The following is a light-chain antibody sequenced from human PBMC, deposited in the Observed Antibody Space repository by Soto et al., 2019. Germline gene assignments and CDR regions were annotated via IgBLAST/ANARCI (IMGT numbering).Light chain of an antibody. Sequence: DIVMTQSPPSLPVTPGEPASFSCRSSQTLLHSNGYNYLDWYLQKPGQSPQLLIYLGSNRASGVPDRFSGSGSGTDFTLKISRVEAEDVGVYYCMQALQTPTFGGGTKVEIK. CDR2: LGS. CDR3: MQALQTPT. J-gene: IGKJ4*01. V-gene: IGKV2-28*01. CDR1: QTLLHSNGYNY.